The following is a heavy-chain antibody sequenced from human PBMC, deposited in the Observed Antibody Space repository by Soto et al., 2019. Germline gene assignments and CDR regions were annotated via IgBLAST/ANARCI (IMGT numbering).Heavy chain of an antibody. CDR1: GGTFSSYA. D-gene: IGHD3-3*01. CDR3: ARARDFWSGYYTPYGMDV. V-gene: IGHV1-69*13. J-gene: IGHJ6*02. Sequence: GASVKVSCKASGGTFSSYAISWVRQAPGQGLEWMGGIIPIFGTANYAQKFQGRVTITADESTSTAYMELSSLRSEDTAVYYCARARDFWSGYYTPYGMDVWGQGTTVTVS. CDR2: IIPIFGTA.